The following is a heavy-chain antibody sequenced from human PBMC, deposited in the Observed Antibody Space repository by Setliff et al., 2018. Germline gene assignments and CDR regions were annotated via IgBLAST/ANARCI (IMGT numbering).Heavy chain of an antibody. D-gene: IGHD6-13*01. Sequence: GASVKVSCKASGYSFSGYGIAWVRQAPGQGLEWMGGIMAIFGIANYAQKFQGRVTITADESTSTAYMELSSLRSEDTAVYYCARDRYTGYSSSNYYYYGMDVWGQGTTVTVSS. CDR1: GYSFSGYG. CDR3: ARDRYTGYSSSNYYYYGMDV. J-gene: IGHJ6*02. CDR2: IMAIFGIA. V-gene: IGHV1-69*13.